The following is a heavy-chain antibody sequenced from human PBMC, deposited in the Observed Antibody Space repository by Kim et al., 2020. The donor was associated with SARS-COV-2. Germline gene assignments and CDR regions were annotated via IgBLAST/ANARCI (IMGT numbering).Heavy chain of an antibody. Sequence: NNSNPALKGRVTISVDPSKNPFSLKLSSVTAADTAVYYCASEDSSGPDYWGQGTLVTVSS. D-gene: IGHD3-22*01. J-gene: IGHJ4*02. CDR3: ASEDSSGPDY. V-gene: IGHV4-39*01. CDR2: N.